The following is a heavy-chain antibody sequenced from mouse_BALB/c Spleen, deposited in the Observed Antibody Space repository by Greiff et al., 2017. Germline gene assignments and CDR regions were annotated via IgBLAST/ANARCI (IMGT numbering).Heavy chain of an antibody. V-gene: IGHV2-6-7*01. Sequence: VKLMESGPGLVAPSQSLSITCTVSGFSLTGYGVNWVRQPPGKGLEWLGMIWGDGSTDYNSALKSRLSISKDNSKSQVFLKMNSLQTDDTARYYCARDDYYGSSSYYAMDYWGQGTSVTVSS. CDR2: IWGDGST. CDR3: ARDDYYGSSSYYAMDY. CDR1: GFSLTGYG. J-gene: IGHJ4*01. D-gene: IGHD1-1*01.